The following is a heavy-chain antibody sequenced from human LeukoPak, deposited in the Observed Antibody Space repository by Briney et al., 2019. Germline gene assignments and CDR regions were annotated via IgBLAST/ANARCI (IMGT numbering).Heavy chain of an antibody. Sequence: PGRFLRLSCTASGFTFGDYAMSWVRQAPGKGLEWVANIKQDGSEKYYVDSVKGRFTISRDNAKNSLYLQMNSLRAEDTAVYYCAAQYYDFWSGMYYFDYWGQGTLVTVSS. V-gene: IGHV3-7*01. CDR3: AAQYYDFWSGMYYFDY. CDR1: GFTFGDYA. CDR2: IKQDGSEK. D-gene: IGHD3-3*01. J-gene: IGHJ4*02.